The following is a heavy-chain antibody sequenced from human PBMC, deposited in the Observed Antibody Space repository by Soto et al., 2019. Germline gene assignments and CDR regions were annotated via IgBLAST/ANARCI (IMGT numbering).Heavy chain of an antibody. CDR3: ARETVSAMFDY. V-gene: IGHV4-39*07. CDR2: IYYSGST. Sequence: SETLSLTCTVSGGSISSSSYYWGWIRQPPGKGLEWIGSIYYSGSTYYNPSLKSRVTISVDTSKNQFSLKLSSVTAADTAVYYCARETVSAMFDYWGQETLVTVSS. CDR1: GGSISSSSYY. J-gene: IGHJ4*02. D-gene: IGHD5-18*01.